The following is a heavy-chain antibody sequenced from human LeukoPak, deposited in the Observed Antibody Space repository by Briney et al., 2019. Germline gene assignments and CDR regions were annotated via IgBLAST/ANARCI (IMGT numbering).Heavy chain of an antibody. CDR1: GFTFSSYS. CDR2: ISGKSYYI. CDR3: VSFETVAAKPFDY. V-gene: IGHV3-21*01. Sequence: KPGGSLRLSCTASGFTFSSYSMNWVRQAPGKGLEWVSSISGKSYYIYYGDSVKGRFTISRDNAKNSLYLQMNSLRAEDTAVYYCVSFETVAAKPFDYWGQGTLVTVSS. D-gene: IGHD6-19*01. J-gene: IGHJ4*02.